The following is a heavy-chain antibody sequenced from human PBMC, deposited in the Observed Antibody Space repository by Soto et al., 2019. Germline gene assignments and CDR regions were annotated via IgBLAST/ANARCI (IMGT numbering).Heavy chain of an antibody. J-gene: IGHJ6*02. D-gene: IGHD6-13*01. CDR1: GDSVSSNSAA. CDR2: TYYRSKWYN. Sequence: SQTLSLTCAISGDSVSSNSAAWNWIRQSPSRGLEWLGRTYYRSKWYNEYAVSVKSRININPDTSKNQFSLQLNSVTPEDTAVYYCAVQQGATMVIAAADTYGMDVWGQGTTVTVSS. CDR3: AVQQGATMVIAAADTYGMDV. V-gene: IGHV6-1*01.